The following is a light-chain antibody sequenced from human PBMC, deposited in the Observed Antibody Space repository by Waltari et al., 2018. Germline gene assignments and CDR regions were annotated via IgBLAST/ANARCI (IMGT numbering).Light chain of an antibody. V-gene: IGKV2-30*01. Sequence: DAVLTQSPLSLPVTLGQPASIPCRSSQSLVYSDGNTYLNWFPQRPGQSPRRLIYKVSDRDSGVPDRFSGSGSGTDFTLKISRVEAEDVGVYYCMQGTHWPYTFGQGTKVEIK. J-gene: IGKJ2*01. CDR1: QSLVYSDGNTY. CDR3: MQGTHWPYT. CDR2: KVS.